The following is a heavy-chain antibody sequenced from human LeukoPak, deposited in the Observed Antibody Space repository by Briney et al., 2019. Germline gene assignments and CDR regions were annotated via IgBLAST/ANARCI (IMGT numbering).Heavy chain of an antibody. J-gene: IGHJ3*02. CDR3: AKDGGVATPGAFDI. CDR2: INHDGSST. V-gene: IGHV3-74*01. Sequence: GGSLRLSCATSGFTFSTFWMHWVRQAPGKGLVWVSRINHDGSSTNYADSVKGRFTISRDNAKNTLYLQMNSLRAEDTALYYCAKDGGVATPGAFDIWGQGTMVTVSS. CDR1: GFTFSTFW. D-gene: IGHD3-3*01.